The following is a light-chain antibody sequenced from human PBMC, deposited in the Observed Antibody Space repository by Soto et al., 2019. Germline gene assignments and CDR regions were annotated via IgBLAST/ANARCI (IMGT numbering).Light chain of an antibody. CDR3: QQHAHWPLT. J-gene: IGKJ4*01. Sequence: DIVLTQSPATLSLSPGERATLSCRASQSVGNNLAWYQQKPGQAPGLLIYEASTRATGIPARFSGSGSGTDFTLTISSLEPEDFAVYYCQQHAHWPLTFGGGTKVEIK. V-gene: IGKV3-11*01. CDR1: QSVGNN. CDR2: EAS.